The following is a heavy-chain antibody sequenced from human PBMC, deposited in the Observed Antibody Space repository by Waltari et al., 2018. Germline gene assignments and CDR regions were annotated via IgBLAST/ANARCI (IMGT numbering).Heavy chain of an antibody. CDR3: ARLVVGDGYKALDY. J-gene: IGHJ4*02. Sequence: QVQLVQSGAEVKKPGSSVKVSCKASGGTFRSHAHSWVRQAPGQGLEWMGGIIPIFGTANYAQKFQGRVTITADESTSTAYMELSSLRSEDTAVYYCARLVVGDGYKALDYWGQGTLVTVSS. D-gene: IGHD5-12*01. V-gene: IGHV1-69*12. CDR2: IIPIFGTA. CDR1: GGTFRSHA.